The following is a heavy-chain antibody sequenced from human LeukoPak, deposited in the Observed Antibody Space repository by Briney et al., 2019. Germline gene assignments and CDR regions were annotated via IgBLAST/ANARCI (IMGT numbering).Heavy chain of an antibody. CDR1: GGSISSGSYY. CDR2: IYTSGST. J-gene: IGHJ4*02. Sequence: PSQTLSLTCTVSGGSISSGSYYWSWIRQPAGKRLEWIGRIYTSGSTNYNPSLKSRVTISVDTSKNQFSMMLSSVTAADTAVYYCAGDYYDSSGYYYWGQGTLVTLSA. D-gene: IGHD3-22*01. CDR3: AGDYYDSSGYYY. V-gene: IGHV4-61*02.